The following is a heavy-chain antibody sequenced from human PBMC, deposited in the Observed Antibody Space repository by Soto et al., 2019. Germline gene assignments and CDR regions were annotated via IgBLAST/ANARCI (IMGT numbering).Heavy chain of an antibody. J-gene: IGHJ6*02. D-gene: IGHD3-3*01. Sequence: GGSLRLSCAASGFTFSSYGMHWVRQAPGKGLEWVAVIWYDGSNKYYADSVKGRFTISRDNSKNTLYLQMNSLRAEDTAVYYCARVRYYDFWSGYPPPDVWGQGTTVTV. CDR3: ARVRYYDFWSGYPPPDV. CDR2: IWYDGSNK. V-gene: IGHV3-33*01. CDR1: GFTFSSYG.